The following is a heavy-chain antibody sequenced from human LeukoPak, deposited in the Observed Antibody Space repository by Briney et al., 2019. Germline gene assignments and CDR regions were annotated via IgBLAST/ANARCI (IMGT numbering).Heavy chain of an antibody. CDR3: ARRGLPVNQDISPGTLYYFDN. V-gene: IGHV4-39*01. Sequence: PSETLSLTCTVSGGSISSTTFYWGWIRQPPGKGLEWIGSIYYSGSTYNNPSLKSRVTISVATSKNQFSLNLSSVTAADTAVYYCARRGLPVNQDISPGTLYYFDNWGQGTLVTVSS. D-gene: IGHD2-15*01. CDR2: IYYSGST. CDR1: GGSISSTTFY. J-gene: IGHJ4*02.